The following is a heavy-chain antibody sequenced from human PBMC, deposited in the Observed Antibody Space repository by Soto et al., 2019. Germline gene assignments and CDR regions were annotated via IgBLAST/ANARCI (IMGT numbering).Heavy chain of an antibody. V-gene: IGHV2-26*01. CDR1: GFSLSNARMG. CDR2: IFSNDEK. D-gene: IGHD6-6*01. Sequence: QVTLKESGPVLVKPTETLTLTCTVSGFSLSNARMGVSWIRQPPGKALEWLAHIFSNDEKSYSTSLKSSLTRSKGTAKSQVVLTMTNLDPVDTATYYSARIAARPEKWFDTWGEGTPVTVSS. J-gene: IGHJ5*02. CDR3: ARIAARPEKWFDT.